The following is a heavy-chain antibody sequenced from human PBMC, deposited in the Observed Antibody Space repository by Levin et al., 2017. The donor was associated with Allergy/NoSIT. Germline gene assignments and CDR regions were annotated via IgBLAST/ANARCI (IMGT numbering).Heavy chain of an antibody. CDR3: ARAAVSGPYDAFDI. CDR2: ISYSDYT. Sequence: GSLRLSCTVSGGSISSYYWSWIRQPPRKGLEWIGFISYSDYTNYNPSLKSRVTISVDTSKNQFSLKLTSVTAADTAVYYCARAAVSGPYDAFDIWGQGTLVTVSS. V-gene: IGHV4-59*01. J-gene: IGHJ3*02. D-gene: IGHD6-19*01. CDR1: GGSISSYY.